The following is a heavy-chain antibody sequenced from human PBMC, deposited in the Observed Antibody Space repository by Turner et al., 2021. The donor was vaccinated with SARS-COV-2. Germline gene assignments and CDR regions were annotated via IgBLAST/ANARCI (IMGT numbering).Heavy chain of an antibody. Sequence: QVQLVASGGGVGQPGRYLRLSCAASGSTFSSDAMHWVRQAPGKGLGWVAVISYDGRNTYYADSVKGRFTISRDNSKNTLYLQMNSLRAEDTAVYYGARPSQSSITIFGVVTPLYYYGMDVWGQGTTVTVSS. D-gene: IGHD3-3*01. J-gene: IGHJ6*02. CDR3: ARPSQSSITIFGVVTPLYYYGMDV. CDR1: GSTFSSDA. V-gene: IGHV3-30*04. CDR2: ISYDGRNT.